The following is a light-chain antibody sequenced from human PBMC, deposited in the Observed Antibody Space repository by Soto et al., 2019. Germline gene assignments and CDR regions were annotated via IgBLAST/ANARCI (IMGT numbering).Light chain of an antibody. V-gene: IGLV2-8*01. CDR1: CNDIGAYNY. J-gene: IGLJ1*01. CDR2: EVF. Sequence: QSALTQPPSASGSPGQSVTISCTGTCNDIGAYNYVSWYQQHPGKAPKLLIYEVFRRPSGVPDRFSGSRSGNTASLTVSGLQPEDEADYYCSSYAGRETGVFGTGTKVTVL. CDR3: SSYAGRETGV.